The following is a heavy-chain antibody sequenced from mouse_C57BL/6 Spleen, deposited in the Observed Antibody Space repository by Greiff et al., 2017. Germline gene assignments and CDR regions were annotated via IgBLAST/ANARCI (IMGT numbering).Heavy chain of an antibody. J-gene: IGHJ1*03. V-gene: IGHV1-59*01. CDR3: ARSNWGWYFDV. CDR1: GYTFTSYW. Sequence: QIQLQQPGAELVRPGTSVKLSCKASGYTFTSYWMHWVKQRPGQGLEWIGVIDPSDSYTNYNQKFKGKATLTVDTSSSTAYMQLSSLTSEDSAVYYCARSNWGWYFDVWGTGTTVTVSS. CDR2: IDPSDSYT. D-gene: IGHD4-1*01.